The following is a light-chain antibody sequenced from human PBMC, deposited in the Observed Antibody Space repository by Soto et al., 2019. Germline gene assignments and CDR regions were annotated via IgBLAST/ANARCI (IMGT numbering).Light chain of an antibody. Sequence: DIQLTQSPSFLSASVGDRVTITCRASQGISSYLAWYQQKPGTAPKLLMYPASTLQSGVPSRFSGSGSGTEFTLTISSRQPEDFATYYCQQVNSYPITFGQGTRLEIK. J-gene: IGKJ5*01. CDR3: QQVNSYPIT. CDR1: QGISSY. V-gene: IGKV1-9*01. CDR2: PAS.